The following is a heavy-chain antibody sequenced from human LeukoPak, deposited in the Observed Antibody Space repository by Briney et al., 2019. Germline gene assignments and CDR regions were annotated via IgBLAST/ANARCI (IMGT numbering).Heavy chain of an antibody. D-gene: IGHD3-10*01. CDR3: AKAAYGSYYYYMDV. CDR2: ISGSGGST. V-gene: IGHV3-23*01. Sequence: PGGSLRLSCAASGFTFSSYGMSWVRQAPGEGLEWVSAISGSGGSTYYADSVKGRFTISRDNAKNSLYLQMNSLRAEDMALYCAKAAYGSYYYYMDVWGKGTTVTVSS. J-gene: IGHJ6*03. CDR1: GFTFSSYG.